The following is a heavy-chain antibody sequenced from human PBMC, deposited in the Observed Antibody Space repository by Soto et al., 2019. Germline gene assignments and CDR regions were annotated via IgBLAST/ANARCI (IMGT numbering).Heavy chain of an antibody. CDR3: ARYCSSTSCPRLGY. V-gene: IGHV1-3*04. D-gene: IGHD2-2*01. CDR2: INTGNGNT. Sequence: ASVKVSCKASGYTFTSYAMHWVRQAPGQRLEWMGWINTGNGNTKYSQKFQGRVTITRDTSASTAYMELSSLRSEDTAVYYCARYCSSTSCPRLGYWGQGTLVTVSS. J-gene: IGHJ4*02. CDR1: GYTFTSYA.